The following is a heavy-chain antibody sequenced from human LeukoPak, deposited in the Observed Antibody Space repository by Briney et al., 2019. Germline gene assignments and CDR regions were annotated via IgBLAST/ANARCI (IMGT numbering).Heavy chain of an antibody. J-gene: IGHJ4*02. V-gene: IGHV3-15*01. D-gene: IGHD2-2*01. Sequence: GGSLRLSCAASGFTFSNAWMSWVRQAPGKGLEWVGRIKSKTDGGTTDYAAPVKGRFTISRDDSKNSLYLQMNSLKTEDTAVYYCTTAHKDIVVVPAALRHDYWGQGTLVTVSS. CDR2: IKSKTDGGTT. CDR3: TTAHKDIVVVPAALRHDY. CDR1: GFTFSNAW.